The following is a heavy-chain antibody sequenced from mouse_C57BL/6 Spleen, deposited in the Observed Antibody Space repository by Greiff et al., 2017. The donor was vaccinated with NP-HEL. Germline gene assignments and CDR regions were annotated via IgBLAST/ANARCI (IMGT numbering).Heavy chain of an antibody. D-gene: IGHD3-2*02. J-gene: IGHJ4*01. Sequence: QVQLQQSGAELVRPGTSVKVSCKASGYAFTNYLIEWVKQRPGQGLEWIGVINPGSGGTNFNEKFKGKATLTADKSSSTAYMQLSSLTSEDSAVYFCAREADSSGYVDYYYAMDYWGQGTSVTVSS. CDR3: AREADSSGYVDYYYAMDY. CDR1: GYAFTNYL. V-gene: IGHV1-54*01. CDR2: INPGSGGT.